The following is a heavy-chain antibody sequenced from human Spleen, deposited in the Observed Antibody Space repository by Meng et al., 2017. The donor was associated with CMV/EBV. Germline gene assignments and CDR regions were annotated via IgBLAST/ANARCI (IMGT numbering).Heavy chain of an antibody. J-gene: IGHJ4*02. V-gene: IGHV4-34*01. CDR3: ARGPYYYDSSGFHY. CDR1: GGSFSGYY. CDR2: INHSGST. Sequence: VYGGSFSGYYWSWIRQPPGKGLEWIGEINHSGSTNYNPSLKSRVTISVDTSKNQFSLKLSSVTAADTAVYYCARGPYYYDSSGFHYRGQGTLVTVSS. D-gene: IGHD3-22*01.